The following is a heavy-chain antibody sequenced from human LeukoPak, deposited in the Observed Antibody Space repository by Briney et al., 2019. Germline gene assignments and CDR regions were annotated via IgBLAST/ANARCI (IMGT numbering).Heavy chain of an antibody. Sequence: PSQTLSLTCTVSGGSISSGSYYWSWIRQPAGKGLEWIGRIYTSGSTNYNPSLKSRVTISVDTSKNQFSLKLSSVTAADTAVYYCARHDYSNYQFDYWGQGTLVTVSS. CDR3: ARHDYSNYQFDY. CDR2: IYTSGST. V-gene: IGHV4-61*02. J-gene: IGHJ4*02. D-gene: IGHD4-11*01. CDR1: GGSISSGSYY.